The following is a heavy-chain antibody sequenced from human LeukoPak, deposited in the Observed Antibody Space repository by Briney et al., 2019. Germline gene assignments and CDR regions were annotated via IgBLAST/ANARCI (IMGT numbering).Heavy chain of an antibody. CDR2: ISGSGGST. D-gene: IGHD4-17*01. V-gene: IGHV3-23*01. CDR3: AKMGNVGYGDYYYYGMDV. Sequence: PGGSLRLSCAASGFTFSSYAMIWVRQAPGKGLEWVSAISGSGGSTYYADSVKGRFTISRDNSKNTLYLQMNSLRAEDTAVYYCAKMGNVGYGDYYYYGMDVWGQGTTVTVSS. J-gene: IGHJ6*02. CDR1: GFTFSSYA.